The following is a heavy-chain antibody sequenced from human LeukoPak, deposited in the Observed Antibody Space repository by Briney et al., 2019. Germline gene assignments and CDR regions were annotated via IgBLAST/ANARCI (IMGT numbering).Heavy chain of an antibody. CDR2: ISDSAYTA. CDR1: GFTLSRNY. D-gene: IGHD1-14*01. Sequence: GGAVRLSCAASGFTLSRNYMSWVRQAPGKGGEGVGSISDSAYTAYYADSVKGLFTISTNNSKNTLYLQMSSLSAEDTAVSYCAQLLDDNPIRWYFACRGRGTLVTAS. J-gene: IGHJ2*01. CDR3: AQLLDDNPIRWYFAC. V-gene: IGHV3-23*01.